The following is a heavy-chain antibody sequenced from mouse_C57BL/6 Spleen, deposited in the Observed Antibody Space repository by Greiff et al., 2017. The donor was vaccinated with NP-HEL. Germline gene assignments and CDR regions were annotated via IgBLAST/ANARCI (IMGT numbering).Heavy chain of an antibody. CDR1: GYTFTDYY. CDR2: INPYNGGT. J-gene: IGHJ2*01. V-gene: IGHV1-19*01. Sequence: VQLKESGPVLVKPGASVKMSCKASGYTFTDYYMNWVKQSHGKSLEWIGVINPYNGGTSYNQKFKGKATLTVDKSSSTAYMELNSLTSEDSAVYYCAREVYGSRSSDYWGQGTTLTVSS. CDR3: AREVYGSRSSDY. D-gene: IGHD1-1*01.